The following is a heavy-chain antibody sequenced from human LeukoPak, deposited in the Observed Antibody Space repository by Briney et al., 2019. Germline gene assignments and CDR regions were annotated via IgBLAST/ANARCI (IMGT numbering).Heavy chain of an antibody. V-gene: IGHV4-59*01. Sequence: SSETLSLTCTVSGGSISSYYWCWIRQPPGKGLEWIGYIYYSGSTNYNPSLKSRVTISVDTSKNQFSLKLSSVTAADTAVYYCASFTYYYDSSGYPSAEYFQHWGQGTLVTVSS. J-gene: IGHJ1*01. D-gene: IGHD3-22*01. CDR1: GGSISSYY. CDR3: ASFTYYYDSSGYPSAEYFQH. CDR2: IYYSGST.